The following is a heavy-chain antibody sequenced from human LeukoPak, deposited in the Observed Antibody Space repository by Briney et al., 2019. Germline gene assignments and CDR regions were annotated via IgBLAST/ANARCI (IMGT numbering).Heavy chain of an antibody. V-gene: IGHV3-23*01. CDR3: ASDSSGFYYPTGY. CDR2: ISGSGVAT. J-gene: IGHJ4*02. CDR1: GFTFSSYA. Sequence: GGSLRLSCAASGFTFSSYAMSWVRQAPGKGREWVSSISGSGVATYYVDSVKGRFTISRDNSKNTLFLQMNSLRAEDTALYYCASDSSGFYYPTGYWGQGTLVTVSS. D-gene: IGHD3-22*01.